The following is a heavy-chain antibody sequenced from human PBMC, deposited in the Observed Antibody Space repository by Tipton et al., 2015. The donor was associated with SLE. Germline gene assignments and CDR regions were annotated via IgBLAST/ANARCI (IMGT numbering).Heavy chain of an antibody. CDR2: INHSGST. CDR1: GGSFSGYY. CDR3: ARGVIAVAGPYYYYCYGMDV. D-gene: IGHD6-19*01. J-gene: IGHJ6*02. V-gene: IGHV4-34*01. Sequence: TLSLTCAVYGGSFSGYYWSWIRQPPGKGLEWIGEINHSGSTNYNPSLKSRVTISVDTSKNQFSLKLNSVTAADTAVYYCARGVIAVAGPYYYYCYGMDVWGQGTTVTVSS.